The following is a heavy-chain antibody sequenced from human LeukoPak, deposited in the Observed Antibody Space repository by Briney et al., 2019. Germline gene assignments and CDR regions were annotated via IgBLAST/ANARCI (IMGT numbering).Heavy chain of an antibody. D-gene: IGHD3-10*01. V-gene: IGHV3-53*04. Sequence: PGGSLRLSCAASEFTVSSNYMSWVRQAPGKGLEWISVIYSGGSTFYSDSVKGRFPISRHSSKNTMYLQMNSLRAEDTAMYYCATSAGEDFDHWGQGPLVTVSS. CDR2: IYSGGST. J-gene: IGHJ4*02. CDR3: ATSAGEDFDH. CDR1: EFTVSSNY.